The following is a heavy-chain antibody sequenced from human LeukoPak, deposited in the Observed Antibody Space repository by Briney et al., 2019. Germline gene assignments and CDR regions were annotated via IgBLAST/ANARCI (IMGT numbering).Heavy chain of an antibody. CDR3: TRGGGYSGYDYYYYYGMDV. D-gene: IGHD5-12*01. Sequence: GGSLRLSCTASGFTFGDYAMSWVRQAPGKGLEWVGFIRSKAYGGTTEYAASVKGRFTISRDDSKSIAYLQMNSLKAEDTAVYYCTRGGGYSGYDYYYYYGMDVWGKGTTVTVSS. CDR1: GFTFGDYA. J-gene: IGHJ6*04. V-gene: IGHV3-49*04. CDR2: IRSKAYGGTT.